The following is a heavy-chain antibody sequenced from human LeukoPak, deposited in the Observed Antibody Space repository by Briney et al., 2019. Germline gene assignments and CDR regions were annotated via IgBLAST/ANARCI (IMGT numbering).Heavy chain of an antibody. J-gene: IGHJ4*02. D-gene: IGHD3-22*01. CDR3: ARDLPYYYDSSGYYPGGFDY. CDR1: GFTFSSYS. Sequence: GGSLRLSCAASGFTFSSYSMNWVRQAPGKGLEWVSSISSSSSYIYYADSVKGRFTISRDNAKNSLCLQMNSLRAEDTAVYYCARDLPYYYDSSGYYPGGFDYWGQGTLVTVSS. CDR2: ISSSSSYI. V-gene: IGHV3-21*01.